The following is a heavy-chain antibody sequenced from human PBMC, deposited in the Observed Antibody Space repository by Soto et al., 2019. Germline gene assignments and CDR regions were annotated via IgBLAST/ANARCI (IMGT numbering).Heavy chain of an antibody. CDR1: GGPISSYY. J-gene: IGHJ4*02. Sequence: SETLSLTCTVSGGPISSYYWSWIRQPPGKGLEWIGYIYYNVNTNYNPSLKSRVTISVDTSKNQFSLKLSSVTAADTAVYYCARHETLNGDYDYWGQGTLVTVSS. D-gene: IGHD4-17*01. CDR2: IYYNVNT. V-gene: IGHV4-59*08. CDR3: ARHETLNGDYDY.